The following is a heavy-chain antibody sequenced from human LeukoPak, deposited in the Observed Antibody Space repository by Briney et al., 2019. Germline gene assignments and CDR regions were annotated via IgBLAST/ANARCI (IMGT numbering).Heavy chain of an antibody. D-gene: IGHD2-8*01. CDR2: INHRGST. J-gene: IGHJ4*02. Sequence: PSETLSLTCAVSGASFSGYYWRWIRQPPGRGLEWIGEINHRGSTNYNASLKSRVTISVDTSKNQSPLKLSSVTAADTAVYYCVRGTEIMASLYWGQGTLVTVSS. CDR1: GASFSGYY. V-gene: IGHV4-34*01. CDR3: VRGTEIMASLY.